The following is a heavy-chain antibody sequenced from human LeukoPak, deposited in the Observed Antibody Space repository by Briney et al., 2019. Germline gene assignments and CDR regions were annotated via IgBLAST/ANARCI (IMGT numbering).Heavy chain of an antibody. Sequence: PGGSLRLSCAASGFTFSSYSMNWVRQAPGKGLEWVSSISSSSSYIYYADSVKGRFTISRDNAKNSLYLQMNSLRAEDTAVYYCAREDAAYSNYGGFDYWGQRTLVTVSS. CDR2: ISSSSSYI. J-gene: IGHJ4*02. V-gene: IGHV3-21*01. CDR1: GFTFSSYS. D-gene: IGHD4-11*01. CDR3: AREDAAYSNYGGFDY.